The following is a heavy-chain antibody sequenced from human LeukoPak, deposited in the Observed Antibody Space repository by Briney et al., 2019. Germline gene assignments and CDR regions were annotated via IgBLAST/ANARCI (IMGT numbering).Heavy chain of an antibody. V-gene: IGHV1-69*02. D-gene: IGHD6-13*01. CDR3: ARVAAAGGRYLYYFDY. CDR2: IIPILGIA. Sequence: SVKVSCKASGGTFSSYTISWVRQAPGQGLEWMGRIIPILGIANYAQKFQGRVTITADESTSTAYMELSSLRSVDTAVYYCARVAAAGGRYLYYFDYWGQGTLVTVSS. J-gene: IGHJ4*02. CDR1: GGTFSSYT.